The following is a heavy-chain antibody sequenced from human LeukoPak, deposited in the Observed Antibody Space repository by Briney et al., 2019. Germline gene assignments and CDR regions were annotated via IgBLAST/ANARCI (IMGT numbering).Heavy chain of an antibody. CDR1: GFTFSSHS. CDR3: AREKRPERGIAVAGTGYYYYGMDV. D-gene: IGHD6-19*01. CDR2: ISSSSSTI. Sequence: GGSLRLSCAASGFTFSSHSMNWVRQAPGKGREWGSYISSSSSTIYYADSVKGRFTISRDNAKNTLYLQMNSLRAEDTAVYYCAREKRPERGIAVAGTGYYYYGMDVWGQGTTVTVSS. V-gene: IGHV3-48*01. J-gene: IGHJ6*02.